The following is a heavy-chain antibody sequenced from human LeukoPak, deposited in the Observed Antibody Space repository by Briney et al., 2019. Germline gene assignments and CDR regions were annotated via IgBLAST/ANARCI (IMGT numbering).Heavy chain of an antibody. Sequence: PGGSLRLSCAASGFTFSSYSMNWVRQAPGKGLEWVAVISYDGSNKYYADSVKGRFTISRDNSKNSLYLQMNSLRAEDTAVYYCARNNFPSGMDVWGQGTTVTVSS. J-gene: IGHJ6*02. CDR1: GFTFSSYS. V-gene: IGHV3-30*03. CDR2: ISYDGSNK. D-gene: IGHD5-24*01. CDR3: ARNNFPSGMDV.